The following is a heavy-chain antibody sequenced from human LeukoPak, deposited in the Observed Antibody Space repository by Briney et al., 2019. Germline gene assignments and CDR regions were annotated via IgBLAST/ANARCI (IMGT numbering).Heavy chain of an antibody. CDR3: ARAEDDSSGYRLYYYYGMDV. CDR1: GFTFSSYA. J-gene: IGHJ6*02. V-gene: IGHV4-34*01. CDR2: INHSGTT. D-gene: IGHD3-22*01. Sequence: GSLRLSCAASGFTFSSYAMSWVRQAPGKGLEWVGEINHSGTTNYNPSLKSRVTISVDTSRNQFSLKLSSVTAADTAVYYCARAEDDSSGYRLYYYYGMDVWGQGTTVTVSS.